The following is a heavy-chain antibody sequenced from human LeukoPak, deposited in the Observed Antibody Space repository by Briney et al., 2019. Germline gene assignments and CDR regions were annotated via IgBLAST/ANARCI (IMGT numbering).Heavy chain of an antibody. J-gene: IGHJ4*02. V-gene: IGHV5-51*01. D-gene: IGHD3-22*01. CDR1: GYSFTSYW. Sequence: GESLQISCQGSGYSFTSYWIGWVRQLPGKGLEWMGIIYPGDSDTRYSPPSQGQVTISADKSISTAYLQWSSLKASDTAMYYCATWGYYDSSGYYIFDYWGQGTLVTVSS. CDR2: IYPGDSDT. CDR3: ATWGYYDSSGYYIFDY.